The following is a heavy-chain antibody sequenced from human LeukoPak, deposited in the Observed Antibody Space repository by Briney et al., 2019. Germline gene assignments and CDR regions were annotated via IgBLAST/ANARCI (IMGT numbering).Heavy chain of an antibody. J-gene: IGHJ4*02. Sequence: SETLSLTCTVSGYSISSGYYWGWIRQAPGKGLEWIGSIYNSGSTYYNPSLKSRVTISVDMSKNQFSLKMSSVTAADTAVYYCARAGYSNFRRTLYYFDYWGQGTLVTVSS. CDR1: GYSISSGYY. CDR3: ARAGYSNFRRTLYYFDY. D-gene: IGHD4-11*01. V-gene: IGHV4-38-2*02. CDR2: IYNSGST.